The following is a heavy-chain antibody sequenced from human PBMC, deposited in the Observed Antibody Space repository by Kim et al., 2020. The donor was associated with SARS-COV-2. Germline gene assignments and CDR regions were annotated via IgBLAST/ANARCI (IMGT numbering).Heavy chain of an antibody. J-gene: IGHJ3*02. CDR3: ARGFRITGTTGIACDM. D-gene: IGHD1-7*01. CDR2: IYYSGST. V-gene: IGHV4-31*03. Sequence: SETLSLTCTVSGGSISSGGYYWSWIRQHPGKGLVWIGYIYYSGSTYYNPSPKSRVTISVDTSKNQFSLKLSSVTAADTAVYYCARGFRITGTTGIACDMWGRGTMVILSS. CDR1: GGSISSGGYY.